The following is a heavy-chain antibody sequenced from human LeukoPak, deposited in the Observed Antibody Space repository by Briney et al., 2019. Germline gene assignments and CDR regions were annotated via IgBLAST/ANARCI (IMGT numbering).Heavy chain of an antibody. J-gene: IGHJ4*02. CDR2: LSGSGNST. V-gene: IGHV3-23*01. CDR3: AMSTPFDY. CDR1: GFTFSNHA. Sequence: GGSLRLSCAASGFTFSNHAMTWVRQAPGKGLEWVSGLSGSGNSTHYADSVRGRFTISRDNSKNTLYLQMNSLRSEDTAVYYCAMSTPFDYWGQGTLVTVSS.